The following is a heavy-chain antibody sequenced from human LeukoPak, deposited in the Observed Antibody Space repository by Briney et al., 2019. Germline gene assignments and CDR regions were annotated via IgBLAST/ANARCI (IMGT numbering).Heavy chain of an antibody. CDR2: IYSGRTT. CDR3: VRHDGRSGGTMGALDS. V-gene: IGHV4-39*01. D-gene: IGHD4-23*01. J-gene: IGHJ4*02. CDR1: AGSISSSSHH. Sequence: SETLSLTCTVSAGSISSSSHHWGWIRQSPGKGLEWIGSIYSGRTTYYNPSFSSRVTIFVVTSKNQFSLQLNSMTAADTAVYYCVRHDGRSGGTMGALDSWGQGSLVTVSS.